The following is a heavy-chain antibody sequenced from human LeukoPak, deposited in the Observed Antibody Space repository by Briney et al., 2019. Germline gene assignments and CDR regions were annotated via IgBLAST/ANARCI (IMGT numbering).Heavy chain of an antibody. CDR3: WRVRFSGDREDY. Sequence: GGFLGLSCAASGFPFSSYRMNWVGQAPGKGLEWVSEIRSSRSTIYYAVSVKGRFTIFRDNAKNSLYLQMNSLRDGDTAVYYCWRVRFSGDREDYWGQGTLVSVSS. V-gene: IGHV3-48*02. CDR1: GFPFSSYR. D-gene: IGHD3-10*01. CDR2: IRSSRSTI. J-gene: IGHJ4*02.